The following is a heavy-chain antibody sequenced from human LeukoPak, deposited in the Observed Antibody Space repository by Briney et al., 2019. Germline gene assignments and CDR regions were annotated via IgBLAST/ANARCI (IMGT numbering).Heavy chain of an antibody. CDR1: GGTVSRYP. CDR3: ALDYGGNSREFDP. D-gene: IGHD4-23*01. Sequence: ASVKVSCKASGGTVSRYPISWVRQAPGQGLEWMGGIIPIFGTANYAQKFQGRVTITADESTSTAYMELSSLRSEDTAVYYCALDYGGNSREFDPWGQGTLVTVSS. CDR2: IIPIFGTA. J-gene: IGHJ5*02. V-gene: IGHV1-69*13.